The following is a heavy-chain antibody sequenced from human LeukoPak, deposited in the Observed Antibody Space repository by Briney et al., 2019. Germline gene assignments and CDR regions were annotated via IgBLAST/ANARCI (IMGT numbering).Heavy chain of an antibody. V-gene: IGHV1-8*03. CDR2: MSPWSVNT. D-gene: IGHD3-9*01. CDR3: ARGDRYFAWLPNYYYYYMDV. CDR1: GSTFTCYD. J-gene: IGHJ6*03. Sequence: GSSVSVTCKAAGSTFTCYDINWPRPPTGPVLKWMGWMSPWSVNTGYAQKVQGRVSSTRNTSISTAYMELSSLRSEDTAVYYCARGDRYFAWLPNYYYYYMDVWGKGTTVTVSS.